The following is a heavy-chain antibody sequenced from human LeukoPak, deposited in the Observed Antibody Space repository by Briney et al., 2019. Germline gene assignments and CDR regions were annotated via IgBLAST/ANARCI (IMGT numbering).Heavy chain of an antibody. J-gene: IGHJ6*03. D-gene: IGHD6-13*01. V-gene: IGHV3-49*03. CDR2: IRSKDYGATT. CDR3: TGSSSHYFYFMDV. CDR1: GFTFSDYY. Sequence: PGGSLRLSCAASGFTFSDYYMSWIRQAPGKGLEWVGLIRSKDYGATTEYAASVEGRFTISRDDSKSIAYLQMNSLKTEDTAVYHCTGSSSHYFYFMDVWGKGTTVTVSS.